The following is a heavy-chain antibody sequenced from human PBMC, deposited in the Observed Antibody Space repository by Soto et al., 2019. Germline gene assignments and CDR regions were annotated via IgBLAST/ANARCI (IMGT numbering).Heavy chain of an antibody. CDR3: ARTPAHYYDSSGYHYLDY. D-gene: IGHD3-22*01. CDR2: IYYSGST. V-gene: IGHV4-59*01. J-gene: IGHJ4*02. Sequence: SETLSLTCTVSGGSISSYYWSWIRQPPGKGLEWIGYIYYSGSTNYNPSLKSRVTISVDTSKNQFSLKLSSVTAADTAVYYCARTPAHYYDSSGYHYLDYWGQGTLVTVSS. CDR1: GGSISSYY.